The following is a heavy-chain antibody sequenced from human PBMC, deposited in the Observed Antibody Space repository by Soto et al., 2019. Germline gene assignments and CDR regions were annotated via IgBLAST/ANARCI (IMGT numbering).Heavy chain of an antibody. V-gene: IGHV3-23*01. CDR1: GFTFSSYA. CDR3: AKDPNYYDSSGYYGFDY. Sequence: PGGSLRLSCAASGFTFSSYAMSWVRQAPGKGLEWVSAISGSGGSTYYADSVKGRFTISRDNSKNTLYLQMNSLRAEDTAVYYCAKDPNYYDSSGYYGFDYWGQGTLVTV. CDR2: ISGSGGST. J-gene: IGHJ4*02. D-gene: IGHD3-22*01.